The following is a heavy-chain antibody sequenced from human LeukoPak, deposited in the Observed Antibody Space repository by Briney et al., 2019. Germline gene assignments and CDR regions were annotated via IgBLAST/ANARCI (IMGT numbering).Heavy chain of an antibody. CDR2: LSSSGTT. V-gene: IGHV4-4*07. CDR3: ARDSGLGGFDP. Sequence: SETLSLTCTVSGGSISTYYWSWIRQPAGKGLEWIGRLSSSGTTNYNTSLKSRVTMSVDTSTNQLSLNLTSVTAADTAVYYCARDSGLGGFDPWGQGTLVTVSS. J-gene: IGHJ5*02. CDR1: GGSISTYY. D-gene: IGHD3-10*01.